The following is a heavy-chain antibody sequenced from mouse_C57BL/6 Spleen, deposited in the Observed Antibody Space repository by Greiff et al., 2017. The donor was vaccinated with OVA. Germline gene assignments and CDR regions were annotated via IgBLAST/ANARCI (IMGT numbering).Heavy chain of an antibody. CDR2: INPNNGGT. J-gene: IGHJ4*01. CDR1: GYTFTDYY. V-gene: IGHV1-26*01. D-gene: IGHD1-2*01. Sequence: EVQLQQSGPELVKPGASVKISCKASGYTFTDYYMNWVKQSHGKSLEWIGDINPNNGGTSYNQKFKGKATLTVDKSSSTAYMELRSLTSEDSAVYYWARRGTTAYAMDYWGQGTSVTVSS. CDR3: ARRGTTAYAMDY.